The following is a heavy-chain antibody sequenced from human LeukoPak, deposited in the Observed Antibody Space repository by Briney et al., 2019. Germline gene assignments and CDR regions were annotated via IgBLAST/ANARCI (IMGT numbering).Heavy chain of an antibody. J-gene: IGHJ4*02. CDR2: IKQDGSEK. Sequence: SGGSLRLSCAASGFTFSSHWMSWVRQAPGKGLEWVANIKQDGSEKYYVDSVKGRFTISRDNAKNSLYLQMNSLRAEDTAVYYCAREAPTPGYSYESDYWGQGTLVTVSS. CDR1: GFTFSSHW. D-gene: IGHD5-18*01. V-gene: IGHV3-7*01. CDR3: AREAPTPGYSYESDY.